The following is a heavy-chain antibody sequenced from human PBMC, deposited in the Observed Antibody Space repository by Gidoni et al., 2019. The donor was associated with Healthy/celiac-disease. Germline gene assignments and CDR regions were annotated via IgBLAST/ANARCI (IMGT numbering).Heavy chain of an antibody. V-gene: IGHV3-23*01. D-gene: IGHD1-26*01. CDR1: GLTFRRYA. CDR2: ISGSGGST. Sequence: EVQLLESGGGLVQPGGSLRLSCAAHGLTFRRYAMSWVRQAPGKGLEWVSAISGSGGSTDYADSVKGRFTISRDNSKNTLYLQMNSLRAEDTAVYYCAKDPSRATGLDYYYYYGMDVWGQGTTVTVSS. CDR3: AKDPSRATGLDYYYYYGMDV. J-gene: IGHJ6*02.